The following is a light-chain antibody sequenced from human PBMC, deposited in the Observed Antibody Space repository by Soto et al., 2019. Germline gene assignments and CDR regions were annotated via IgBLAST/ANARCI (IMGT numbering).Light chain of an antibody. CDR2: GAS. CDR3: QQYDKWPPSNT. CDR1: QSVTSSF. J-gene: IGKJ2*01. Sequence: EIVLTQSPGTLSLSPGERATLSCRASQSVTSSFLAWYQQKPGQAPRLLIYGASSRATGIPDRFSGSGSGADFTLTISGLEPEDFAVYYCQQYDKWPPSNTFGQGTKLEIK. V-gene: IGKV3-20*01.